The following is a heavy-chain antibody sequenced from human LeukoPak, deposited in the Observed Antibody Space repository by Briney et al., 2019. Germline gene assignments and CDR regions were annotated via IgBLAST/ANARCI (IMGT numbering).Heavy chain of an antibody. Sequence: GGSLRLSCAASGFIFSSYAMSWVRQAPGKGLEWVSDISGSGGSTYYADSVKGRFTITRDNSKNTLYLQMNSLRAEDSAVYYCAKKHSTGLDPWGQGTLVTVSS. D-gene: IGHD2/OR15-2a*01. V-gene: IGHV3-23*01. J-gene: IGHJ5*02. CDR3: AKKHSTGLDP. CDR2: ISGSGGST. CDR1: GFIFSSYA.